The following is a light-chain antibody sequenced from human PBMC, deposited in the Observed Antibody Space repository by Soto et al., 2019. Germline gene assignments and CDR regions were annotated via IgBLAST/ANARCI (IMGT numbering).Light chain of an antibody. CDR2: KAS. V-gene: IGKV1-5*03. CDR3: QQLNSYPPKNT. CDR1: QPISDW. Sequence: DIQMTQSPSTLPASVGDRVTITCRASQPISDWLAWYQQKPGKVPKLLIYKASTLESGVPSRFSGSGSGTEFTLTISSLQPEDFATYYCQQLNSYPPKNTFGQGTKLEIK. J-gene: IGKJ2*01.